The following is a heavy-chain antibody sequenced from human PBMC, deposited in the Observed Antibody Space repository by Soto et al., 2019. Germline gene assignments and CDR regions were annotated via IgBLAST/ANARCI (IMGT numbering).Heavy chain of an antibody. D-gene: IGHD3-9*01. V-gene: IGHV1-2*02. CDR1: GYIFTGYH. J-gene: IGHJ6*02. CDR3: ARDARGTRGFDEMDI. Sequence: RASVKVSCKASGYIFTGYHIHWVRQAPGRGLEWMGWINPNSGDTEYAQNFQGRATMTRDTSFNLVYMEMSGLISDDTAVYYCARDARGTRGFDEMDIWGQGTTVTVSS. CDR2: INPNSGDT.